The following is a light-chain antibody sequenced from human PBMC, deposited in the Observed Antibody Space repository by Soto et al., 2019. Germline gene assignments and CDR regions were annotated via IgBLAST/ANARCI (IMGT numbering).Light chain of an antibody. V-gene: IGLV2-14*03. J-gene: IGLJ2*01. CDR1: PSDSGAYNY. CDR2: DVT. CDR3: GSYTISSTLMI. Sequence: QSALTQPASVSGSPGQSITISCSGTPSDSGAYNYVSWYQHLPGKAPKVIIYDVTNRPSGVSSRFSGSKSGTTASLTISGLQAEDEANYYCGSYTISSTLMIFGGGTKVTVL.